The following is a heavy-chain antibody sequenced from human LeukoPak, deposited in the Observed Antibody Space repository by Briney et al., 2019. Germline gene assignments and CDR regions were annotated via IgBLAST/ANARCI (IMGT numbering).Heavy chain of an antibody. J-gene: IGHJ2*01. Sequence: PSETLSLTCTVSGGSVSSGSYYWSWIRQPPGKGLEWIGYIYYGGSTNYNPSLKSRVTISVDTSKNQFSLKLSSVTAADTAVYYCARSRTLLSWYFDLWGRGTLVTVSS. D-gene: IGHD1-14*01. CDR1: GGSVSSGSYY. V-gene: IGHV4-61*01. CDR3: ARSRTLLSWYFDL. CDR2: IYYGGST.